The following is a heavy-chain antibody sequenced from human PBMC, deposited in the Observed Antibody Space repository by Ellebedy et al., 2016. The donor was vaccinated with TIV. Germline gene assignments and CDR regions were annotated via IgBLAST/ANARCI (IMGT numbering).Heavy chain of an antibody. CDR2: IYYSGST. CDR3: ARVGYGDYYPPGYWYFDL. Sequence: SETLSLXXTVSGGSISSYYWSWIRQPPGKGLEWIGYIYYSGSTNYNPSLKSRVTISVDTSKNQFSLKLSSVTAADTAVYYCARVGYGDYYPPGYWYFDLWGRGTLVTVSS. CDR1: GGSISSYY. V-gene: IGHV4-59*01. J-gene: IGHJ2*01. D-gene: IGHD4-17*01.